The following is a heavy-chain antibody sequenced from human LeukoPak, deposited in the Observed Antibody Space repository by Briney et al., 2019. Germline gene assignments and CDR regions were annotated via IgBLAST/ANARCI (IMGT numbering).Heavy chain of an antibody. CDR3: TRDREQEPTYDY. D-gene: IGHD6-13*01. Sequence: GGSLRLSCAASGFTFSSYEMNWVRQVPGKGLVWVARINGDGRITTYADSVKGRFTISRDNAKNALYLQMNSLRADDTAVYYCTRDREQEPTYDYWGQGALVTVSS. CDR1: GFTFSSYE. V-gene: IGHV3-74*01. J-gene: IGHJ4*02. CDR2: INGDGRIT.